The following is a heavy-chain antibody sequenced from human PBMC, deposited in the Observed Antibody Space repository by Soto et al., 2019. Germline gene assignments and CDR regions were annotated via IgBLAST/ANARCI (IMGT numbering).Heavy chain of an antibody. Sequence: PSETLSLTCAVSGGSISSGGYSWSWIRQPPGKGLEWIGYIYYSGSTNYNPSLKSRVTISVDTSKNQFSLKLSSVTAADTAVYYCARGIDFLGSGSYYNEGPYYYYGMDVWGQGTTVTVSS. J-gene: IGHJ6*02. D-gene: IGHD3-10*01. CDR2: IYYSGST. CDR3: ARGIDFLGSGSYYNEGPYYYYGMDV. V-gene: IGHV4-61*08. CDR1: GGSISSGGYS.